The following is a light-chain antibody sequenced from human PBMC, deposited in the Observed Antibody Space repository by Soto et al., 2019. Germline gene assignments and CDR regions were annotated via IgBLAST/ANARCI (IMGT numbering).Light chain of an antibody. V-gene: IGLV1-44*01. CDR1: NSNIASNT. CDR3: CFSFTTSQTHI. CDR2: YNN. Sequence: QSVLTQPPSASETPGQTVSISCSGSNSNIASNTVNWYQHLPGTAPKLLIYYNNQRPSGVPDRFSGSKSGTSASLAISGLQSEDESDYYFCFSFTTSQTHIFGTGNKVTVL. J-gene: IGLJ1*01.